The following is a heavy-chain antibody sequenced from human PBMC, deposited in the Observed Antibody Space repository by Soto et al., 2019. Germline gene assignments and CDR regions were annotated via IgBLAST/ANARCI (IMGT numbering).Heavy chain of an antibody. Sequence: QVQLQQWGAGLLKPSETLSLTCAVYGGSFSGYYWSWIRQPPGKGLEWIGEIKHSGSTNYNPSLKSRVTISVDTSKNQFSLKLSSVTAADTAVYYCARGRGGNTMVRGVRTRIRYFDYWGQGTLVTVSS. CDR3: ARGRGGNTMVRGVRTRIRYFDY. CDR1: GGSFSGYY. CDR2: IKHSGST. V-gene: IGHV4-34*01. D-gene: IGHD3-10*01. J-gene: IGHJ4*02.